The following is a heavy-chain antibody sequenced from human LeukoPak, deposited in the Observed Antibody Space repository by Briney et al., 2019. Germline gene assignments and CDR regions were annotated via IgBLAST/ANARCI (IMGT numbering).Heavy chain of an antibody. CDR1: GYTLTELS. CDR3: PTDRGLDSGIDY. V-gene: IGHV1-24*01. CDR2: FDPEDGET. J-gene: IGHJ4*02. D-gene: IGHD1-26*01. Sequence: ASVKVSFKVSGYTLTELSMHWVRQAPGKGLEWMGGFDPEDGETIYAQEFQGRVTMTEGTSTDTAYMELSSLRSEDTAVYYCPTDRGLDSGIDYWGQGTLVTVSS.